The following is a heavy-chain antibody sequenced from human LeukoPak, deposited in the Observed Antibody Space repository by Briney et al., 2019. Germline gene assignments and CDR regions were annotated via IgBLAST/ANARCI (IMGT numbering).Heavy chain of an antibody. V-gene: IGHV3-21*01. CDR1: GFTFSSYS. J-gene: IGHJ4*02. D-gene: IGHD6-19*01. CDR3: AKDSVAVACYYFDY. CDR2: ISSRGNYI. Sequence: GGSLRLSCAASGFTFSSYSMNWVRQAPGKGLEWVSSISSRGNYIFYADSVKGRFTVSRDNAKNSLYLQINSLRAEDTAVYYCAKDSVAVACYYFDYWGQGTLVTVSS.